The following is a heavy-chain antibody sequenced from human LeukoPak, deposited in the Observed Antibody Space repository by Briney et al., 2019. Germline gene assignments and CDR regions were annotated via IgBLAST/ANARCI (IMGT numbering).Heavy chain of an antibody. D-gene: IGHD1-26*01. Sequence: GASVKVSCKASGYTFTKYYIHWVRQAPGQGLEWMGVINPSDGATTYAQRFQGRVIMTRDMSTTTGYMDLRSLRSEDTAVYFSAREQRGGLSGSLGGLFASYYTYYYMDVWGRGTTVSVSS. J-gene: IGHJ6*03. CDR2: INPSDGAT. CDR3: AREQRGGLSGSLGGLFASYYTYYYMDV. CDR1: GYTFTKYY. V-gene: IGHV1-46*01.